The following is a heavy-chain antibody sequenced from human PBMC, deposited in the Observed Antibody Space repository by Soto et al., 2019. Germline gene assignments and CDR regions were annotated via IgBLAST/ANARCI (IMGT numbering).Heavy chain of an antibody. CDR3: ATSTVSYVDIVSSTTRGYFDH. D-gene: IGHD5-12*01. CDR2: IYPGDSDT. J-gene: IGHJ4*02. Sequence: GASLKISCEGSGYNFNTYWIGWGRQMPGKGLEWMALIYPGDSDTRYSPSFEGQVTLSVDRSISTAYLQWSSLKASDTAIYYCATSTVSYVDIVSSTTRGYFDHWGQGTLVTVSA. V-gene: IGHV5-51*01. CDR1: GYNFNTYW.